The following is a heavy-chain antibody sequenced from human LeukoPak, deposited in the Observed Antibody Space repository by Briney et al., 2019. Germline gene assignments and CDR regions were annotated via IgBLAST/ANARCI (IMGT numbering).Heavy chain of an antibody. V-gene: IGHV4-61*02. Sequence: SQTLSLTCTVSGGSISSGSYYWSWIRQPAGKGLEWIGRIYTSGSTNYNPSLKSRVTISVDTSKNQFSLKLSSVTAADTAVYCCARDSPMRSELRAYYYYYMDVWGKGTTVTVSS. CDR1: GGSISSGSYY. J-gene: IGHJ6*03. CDR3: ARDSPMRSELRAYYYYYMDV. D-gene: IGHD1-14*01. CDR2: IYTSGST.